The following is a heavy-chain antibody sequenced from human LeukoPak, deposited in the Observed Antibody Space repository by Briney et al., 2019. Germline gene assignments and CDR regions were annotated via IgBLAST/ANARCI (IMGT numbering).Heavy chain of an antibody. Sequence: GGSLRLSCAASGFTFSTYSLNWVRQAPGKGLEWVSSIGPSGTNTHYADSVKGRFTISRDNARNSLFLQMSSLRGDDTAVYYCVRGDSRDFWGQGTLVTVSS. CDR1: GFTFSTYS. CDR3: VRGDSRDF. J-gene: IGHJ4*02. D-gene: IGHD6-13*01. CDR2: IGPSGTNT. V-gene: IGHV3-21*01.